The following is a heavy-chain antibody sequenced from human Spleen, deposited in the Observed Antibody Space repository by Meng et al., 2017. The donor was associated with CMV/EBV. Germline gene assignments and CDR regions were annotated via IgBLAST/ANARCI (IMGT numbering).Heavy chain of an antibody. CDR2: IATTGDT. CDR3: ARANLDYGDPVDYGMDV. J-gene: IGHJ6*02. Sequence: GESLKISCAASGFTFSDYDMHWVRQATGKGLEWVSAIATTGDTYYSGSVKGRFTISRENAKKSLYLQMNSLRAGDTAVYYCARANLDYGDPVDYGMDVWGQGTTVTVSS. CDR1: GFTFSDYD. V-gene: IGHV3-13*01. D-gene: IGHD4-17*01.